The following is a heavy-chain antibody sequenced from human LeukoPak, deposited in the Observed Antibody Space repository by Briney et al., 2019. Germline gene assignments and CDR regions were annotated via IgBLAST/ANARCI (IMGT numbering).Heavy chain of an antibody. CDR2: IVVGSGNT. Sequence: VASVNVSCTASGFTFTSSAVQWVRQARGQRLEWIGWIVVGSGNTNYAQKFQERVTITRDMSTSTAYMELSSLRSEDTAVYYCAASLVVKYAFDIWGQGTMVTVSS. CDR1: GFTFTSSA. V-gene: IGHV1-58*01. J-gene: IGHJ3*02. D-gene: IGHD2-15*01. CDR3: AASLVVKYAFDI.